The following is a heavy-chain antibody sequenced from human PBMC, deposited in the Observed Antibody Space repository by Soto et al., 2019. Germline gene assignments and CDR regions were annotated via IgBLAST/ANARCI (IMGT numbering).Heavy chain of an antibody. CDR3: ARVGGVDSSSWYHSYYYYGMDV. Sequence: QVQLVQSGAEVKKPGASVKVSCKASGYTFTSYGISWVRQAPGQGLEWMGWISAYNGNTNYAQKLQGRVTMTTDTSTSTAYMELRSLRSDDTAVYYCARVGGVDSSSWYHSYYYYGMDVWGQGTTVTVSS. CDR2: ISAYNGNT. D-gene: IGHD6-13*01. CDR1: GYTFTSYG. J-gene: IGHJ6*02. V-gene: IGHV1-18*01.